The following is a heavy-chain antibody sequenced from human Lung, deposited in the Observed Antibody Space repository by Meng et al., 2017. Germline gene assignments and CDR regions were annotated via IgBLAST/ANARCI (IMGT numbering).Heavy chain of an antibody. CDR3: TKNDFYCLGY. Sequence: QGQLQESGPALVQSSGPLSLTCAVSGGSISSDNWWSWVRQPPGKGLEWIGEIYHSGSTNYNPSLKSRITISVDKPKNQFSLTLSSVTAADTAVYYCTKNDFYCLGYWGQGTLVTVFS. CDR2: IYHSGST. D-gene: IGHD2-21*01. J-gene: IGHJ4*02. CDR1: GGSISSDNW. V-gene: IGHV4-4*02.